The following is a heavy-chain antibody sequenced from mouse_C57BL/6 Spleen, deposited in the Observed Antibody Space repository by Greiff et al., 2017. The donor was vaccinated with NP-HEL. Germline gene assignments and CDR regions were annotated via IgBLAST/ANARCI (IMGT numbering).Heavy chain of an antibody. V-gene: IGHV1-82*01. Sequence: QVQLKQSGPELVKPGASVKISCKASGYAFSSSWMNWVKQRPGKGLEWIGRIYPGDGDTNYNGKFKGKATLTADKSSSTAYMQLSSLTSEDSAVYFCATDGYYYFDYWGQGTTLTVSS. CDR1: GYAFSSSW. J-gene: IGHJ2*01. CDR2: IYPGDGDT. CDR3: ATDGYYYFDY. D-gene: IGHD2-3*01.